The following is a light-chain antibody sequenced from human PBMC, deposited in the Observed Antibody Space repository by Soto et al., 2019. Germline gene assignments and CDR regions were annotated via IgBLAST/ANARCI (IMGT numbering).Light chain of an antibody. CDR1: SSNIGDNH. CDR2: DTN. CDR3: GTWDSSLSAVI. J-gene: IGLJ2*01. Sequence: QSVLTQPPSVSAAPGQRVSISCSGSSSNIGDNHVAWYQHLPGRAPKLLIYDTNKRPSGIPDRFSGSKSGTSATLGITGLPTGDEADYYCGTWDSSLSAVIFGGGTKLTVL. V-gene: IGLV1-51*01.